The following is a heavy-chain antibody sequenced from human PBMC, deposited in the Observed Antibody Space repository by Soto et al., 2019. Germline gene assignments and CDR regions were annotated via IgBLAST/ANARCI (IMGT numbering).Heavy chain of an antibody. Sequence: PSETLSLTCTVSGGSISSSSDYWGWIRQPPGKGLEWIGSIYYSGSTYYNPSLKSRVTISVDTSKNQFSLKLSSVTAADTAVYYCASPYYYGSGSLSSHAFDIWGQGTMVTVSS. V-gene: IGHV4-39*01. CDR2: IYYSGST. J-gene: IGHJ3*02. CDR1: GGSISSSSDY. D-gene: IGHD3-10*01. CDR3: ASPYYYGSGSLSSHAFDI.